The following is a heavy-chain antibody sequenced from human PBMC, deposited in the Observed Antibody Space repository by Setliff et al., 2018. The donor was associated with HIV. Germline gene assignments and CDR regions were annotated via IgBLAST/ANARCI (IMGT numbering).Heavy chain of an antibody. Sequence: PSETLSLTCAVYGGSFSGYYWSWIRQPPGKGLEWIGDINHSGNTHYTPSLKSRVTISVDTSKNQFSLNLSSVTAADTAVYYCARDYPHIIRGYSYFDYWGQGTLVTVSS. CDR3: ARDYPHIIRGYSYFDY. J-gene: IGHJ4*02. CDR2: INHSGNT. CDR1: GGSFSGYY. D-gene: IGHD5-18*01. V-gene: IGHV4-34*01.